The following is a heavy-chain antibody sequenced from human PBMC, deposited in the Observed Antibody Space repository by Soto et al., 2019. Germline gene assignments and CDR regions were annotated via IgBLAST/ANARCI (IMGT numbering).Heavy chain of an antibody. V-gene: IGHV4-34*01. CDR3: ASGSRYYYDSSGYYNY. CDR2: INHSGST. D-gene: IGHD3-22*01. CDR1: GGSFSGYY. J-gene: IGHJ4*02. Sequence: PSETLSLTCAVYGGSFSGYYWTWIRQPPGTGLEWIGEINHSGSTNYNPSLKSRVTISVDTSKNQFSLKLSSVTAADTAVYYCASGSRYYYDSSGYYNYWGQGTLVTVSS.